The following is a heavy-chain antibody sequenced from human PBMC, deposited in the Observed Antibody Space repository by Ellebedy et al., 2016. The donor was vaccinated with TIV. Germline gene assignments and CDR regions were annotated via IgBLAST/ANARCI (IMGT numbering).Heavy chain of an antibody. V-gene: IGHV4-59*12. CDR1: GDSISSYY. Sequence: MPSETLSLTCTVSGDSISSYYWSWIRQPPGKGLEWIGYFYYSGSTNYNPSLKSRITISLDTSKNQFSLKLTSVTAADTAVYYCARENGSGYYWFDPWGQGAPVTVSS. CDR3: ARENGSGYYWFDP. D-gene: IGHD3-22*01. J-gene: IGHJ5*02. CDR2: FYYSGST.